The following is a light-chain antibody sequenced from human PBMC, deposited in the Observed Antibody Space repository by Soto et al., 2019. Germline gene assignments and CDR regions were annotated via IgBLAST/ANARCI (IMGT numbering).Light chain of an antibody. CDR2: KAS. CDR3: QQSYSRYVT. Sequence: SVVTRAPGTMSESKGDKVTITCRASQSISSWLAWYQQKPGKAPKLLIYKASTLESGVPSNFSGSGSGTEFTLSISSLQPEDFATYYCQQSYSRYVTFGQGTRLAI. J-gene: IGKJ5*01. CDR1: QSISSW. V-gene: IGKV1-5*03.